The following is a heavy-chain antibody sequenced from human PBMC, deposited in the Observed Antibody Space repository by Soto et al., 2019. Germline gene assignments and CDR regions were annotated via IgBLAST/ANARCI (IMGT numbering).Heavy chain of an antibody. CDR2: IWYDGSNK. CDR3: ARASEGELLLAAY. CDR1: GFPFSSYG. Sequence: PGGSLRLSCAASGFPFSSYGMHWVRQAPGKGLEWVAVIWYDGSNKYYADSVKGRFTISRDNSKNTLYLQMNSLRAEDTAVYYCARASEGELLLAAYWGQGTLVTVSS. V-gene: IGHV3-33*01. J-gene: IGHJ4*02. D-gene: IGHD1-26*01.